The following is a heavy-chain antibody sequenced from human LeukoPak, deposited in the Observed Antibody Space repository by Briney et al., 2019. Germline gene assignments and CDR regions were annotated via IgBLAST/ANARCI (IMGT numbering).Heavy chain of an antibody. CDR3: ARGGRRSYFGKQFDY. V-gene: IGHV4-34*01. Sequence: SETLSLTCAVYGGSFSGYYWSWIRQPPGKGLEWIGEINHSGSTNYNPSLKSRVTISVDTSKNRFSLKLSSVTAADTAVYYCARGGRRSYFGKQFDYWGQGTLVTVSS. D-gene: IGHD1-26*01. CDR2: INHSGST. J-gene: IGHJ4*02. CDR1: GGSFSGYY.